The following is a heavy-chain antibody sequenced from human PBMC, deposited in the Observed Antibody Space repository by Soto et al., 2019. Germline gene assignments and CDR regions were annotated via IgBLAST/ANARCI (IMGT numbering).Heavy chain of an antibody. V-gene: IGHV3-30*18. CDR1: GVTFRNFG. CDR3: AKAVPPFVVVTASDY. Sequence: QVQLVESGGGVVQPGRSLRLSCAASGVTFRNFGMHWVRQAPGKGLEWVAVISYDGTNKYYADSVKGRFTISRDNSKNTLYLQINSLRAEDTAVYYCAKAVPPFVVVTASDYWGQGTLVTVSS. J-gene: IGHJ4*02. D-gene: IGHD2-21*02. CDR2: ISYDGTNK.